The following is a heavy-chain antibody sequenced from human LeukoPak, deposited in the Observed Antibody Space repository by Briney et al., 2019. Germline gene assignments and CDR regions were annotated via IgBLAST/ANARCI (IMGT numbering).Heavy chain of an antibody. J-gene: IGHJ4*02. CDR1: GGCFSGYY. V-gene: IGHV4-34*01. Sequence: PSETLSLTCAVYGGCFSGYYWSWIRQPPGKGLEWIGEINHSGSTNYNPSLKSRVTISVDTSKNQFSLKLSSVTAADTAVYYCARGGGYNYKLGYWGQGTLVTVSS. D-gene: IGHD5-24*01. CDR3: ARGGGYNYKLGY. CDR2: INHSGST.